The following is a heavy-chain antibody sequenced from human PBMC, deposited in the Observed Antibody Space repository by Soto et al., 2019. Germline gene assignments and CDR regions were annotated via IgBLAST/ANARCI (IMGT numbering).Heavy chain of an antibody. D-gene: IGHD6-13*01. CDR2: IYPGDSDT. Sequence: GESLNISSKASAYIFTSYWIGWVRQTPGKGLGWMGIIYPGDSDTRYSQSFQGQVTISADKSISSAYLQLSRQTASDTAMYNWARPCNIAAYGYYYSYGMDLWGQGTTVTVSS. J-gene: IGHJ6*02. CDR3: ARPCNIAAYGYYYSYGMDL. V-gene: IGHV5-51*01. CDR1: AYIFTSYW.